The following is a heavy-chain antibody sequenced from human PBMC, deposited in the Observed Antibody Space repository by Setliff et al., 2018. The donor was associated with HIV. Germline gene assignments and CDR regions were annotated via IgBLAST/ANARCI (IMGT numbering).Heavy chain of an antibody. CDR1: GGSFGVYR. D-gene: IGHD3-10*01. CDR3: ARDRHSSGLGSYGP. J-gene: IGHJ5*02. Sequence: KPSETLPLTCTISGGSFGVYRWSWIRQSAGRGLEWIGRIDSSGTADYKPSLKGRVAISVDTSRNQFSLRVTSVTAADTAVYFCARDRHSSGLGSYGPWGPGILVTVSS. CDR2: IDSSGTA. V-gene: IGHV4-4*07.